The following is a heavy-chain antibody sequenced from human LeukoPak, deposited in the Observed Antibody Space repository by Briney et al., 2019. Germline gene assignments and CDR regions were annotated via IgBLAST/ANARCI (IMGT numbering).Heavy chain of an antibody. V-gene: IGHV3-30*04. D-gene: IGHD3-22*01. CDR1: GFTFSSSA. CDR3: ARAYYVSSGYLSGYFDY. Sequence: GGSLRLSCAASGFTFSSSAMHRVRQAPGKGLEWVAVISHDGSNKYYADPVKGRFTISRDNSKNTLFLQMNSLRAEDTAVYSCARAYYVSSGYLSGYFDYWGQGTLVTVSS. J-gene: IGHJ4*02. CDR2: ISHDGSNK.